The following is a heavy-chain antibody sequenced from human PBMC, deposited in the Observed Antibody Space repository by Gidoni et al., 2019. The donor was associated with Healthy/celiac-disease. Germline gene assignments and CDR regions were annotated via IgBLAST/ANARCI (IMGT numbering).Heavy chain of an antibody. CDR1: GGSISSGGYS. CDR2: IYQSGST. V-gene: IGHV4-30-2*01. Sequence: QLQLQESGSGLVKPSQTLSLTCAVPGGSISSGGYSWSWIRQPPGKGREWIGYIYQSGSTYYNPSLKSRVTISVDRSKNQFSLKLSSVTAADTAVYYCARGFDHGGNWFDPWGQGTLVTVSS. D-gene: IGHD4-17*01. CDR3: ARGFDHGGNWFDP. J-gene: IGHJ5*02.